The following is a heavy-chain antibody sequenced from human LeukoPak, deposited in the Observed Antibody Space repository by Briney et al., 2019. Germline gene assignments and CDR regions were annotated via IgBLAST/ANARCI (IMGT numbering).Heavy chain of an antibody. J-gene: IGHJ4*02. CDR3: ARGQNWGEHHFDY. CDR2: INHSGST. D-gene: IGHD7-27*01. CDR1: GGSFSGYY. Sequence: SETLSLTCAVYGGSFSGYYWSWIRQPPGKGLEWIGEINHSGSTNYNPSLKSRVTISVDTSKNQFSLKLSSVTAADTAVYYCARGQNWGEHHFDYWGQGTLVTASS. V-gene: IGHV4-34*01.